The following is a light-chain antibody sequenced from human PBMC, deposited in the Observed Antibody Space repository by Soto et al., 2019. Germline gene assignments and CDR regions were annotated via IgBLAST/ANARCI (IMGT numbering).Light chain of an antibody. CDR3: QQYTDWPLPT. Sequence: EIVMTQSPATLLVSPGERVTLSCRASRSIITNLAWYQHKPGQAPRLLIYGASTRAAGIPARFTGSGSGTEFTVSISSLQSEDFAFYYCQQYTDWPLPTFGGGTKVEIK. CDR2: GAS. V-gene: IGKV3-15*01. CDR1: RSIITN. J-gene: IGKJ4*01.